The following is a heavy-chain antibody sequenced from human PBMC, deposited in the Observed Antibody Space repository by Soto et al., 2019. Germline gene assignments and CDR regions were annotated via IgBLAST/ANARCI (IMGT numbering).Heavy chain of an antibody. CDR1: GAYVASRGNF. J-gene: IGHJ4*02. Sequence: SETLSLTCSVSGAYVASRGNFWSWIRQHPGKDLEWIGYIYDIGSTYYNPSLRSRITMSVDTSKNQFSLKLSSVTAADTAVYYCARRYGSSFDYWGQGTLVTVSS. CDR3: ARRYGSSFDY. V-gene: IGHV4-31*03. CDR2: IYDIGST. D-gene: IGHD3-10*01.